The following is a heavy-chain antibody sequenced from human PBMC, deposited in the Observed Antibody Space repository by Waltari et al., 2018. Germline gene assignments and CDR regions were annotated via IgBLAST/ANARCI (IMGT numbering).Heavy chain of an antibody. CDR1: GYTFSDYY. J-gene: IGHJ3*01. CDR2: INPSDGRT. CDR3: ARVSVAGTPHAFDL. V-gene: IGHV1-46*01. D-gene: IGHD6-19*01. Sequence: QVQLVQSGAEVKKPGASVKVSCKASGYTFSDYYMHWVRQAPGQGLEWMGIINPSDGRTTYAQKCQGRVTMTRDTSTSTVYMELSSLRSEDTAVYYCARVSVAGTPHAFDLWGQGTMVTVSS.